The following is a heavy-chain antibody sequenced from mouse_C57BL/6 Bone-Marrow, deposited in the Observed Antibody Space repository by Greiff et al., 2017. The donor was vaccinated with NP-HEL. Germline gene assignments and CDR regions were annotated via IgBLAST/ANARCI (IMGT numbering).Heavy chain of an antibody. Sequence: QVQLQQPGAELVKPGASVKLSCKASGYTFTSYWMHWVKQRPGQGLEWIGLIHPYSGSTNYNEKFKSKATLTVDKSSSTAYMQLSSLASEDSAVYCCARSLSYFDYWGQGTTLTVSS. CDR3: ARSLSYFDY. CDR2: IHPYSGST. J-gene: IGHJ2*01. CDR1: GYTFTSYW. V-gene: IGHV1-64*01. D-gene: IGHD6-5*01.